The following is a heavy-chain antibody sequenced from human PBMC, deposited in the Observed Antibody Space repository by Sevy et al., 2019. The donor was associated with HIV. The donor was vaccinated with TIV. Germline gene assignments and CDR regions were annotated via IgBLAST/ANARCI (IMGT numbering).Heavy chain of an antibody. D-gene: IGHD6-13*01. CDR2: IYYSGST. J-gene: IGHJ5*02. Sequence: GSLRLSCTVSGGSISSSSYYWGWIRQPPGKGLEWIGSIYYSGSTYYNPSLKSRVTISVDTSKNQFSLKLSSVTAADTAVYYCARHLPTYSSSWYAGARWFDPWGQGTLVTVSS. V-gene: IGHV4-39*01. CDR3: ARHLPTYSSSWYAGARWFDP. CDR1: GGSISSSSYY.